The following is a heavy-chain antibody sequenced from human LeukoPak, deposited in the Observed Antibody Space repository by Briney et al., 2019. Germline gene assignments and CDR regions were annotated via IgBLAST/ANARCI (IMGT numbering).Heavy chain of an antibody. CDR2: IIPIFGTA. CDR1: GGTFISYA. V-gene: IGHV1-69*05. D-gene: IGHD2-2*03. J-gene: IGHJ4*02. CDR3: ARDGSLNGRRVS. Sequence: SVKVSCKASGGTFISYAISWVRQAPGQGREWMGGIIPIFGTANYAQKFQGRVTITTDESTSTAYMELSSLRSEDTAVYYCARDGSLNGRRVSWGQGTLVTVSS.